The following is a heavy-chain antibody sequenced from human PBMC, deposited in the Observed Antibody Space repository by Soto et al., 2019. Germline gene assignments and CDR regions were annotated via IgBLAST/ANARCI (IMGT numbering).Heavy chain of an antibody. CDR3: AREGPAPYYDDGMDV. CDR1: GYSFTTYG. V-gene: IGHV1-18*01. CDR2: ISAYNGNT. J-gene: IGHJ6*02. Sequence: QVQLVQSGGEVKKPGASVKVSCKTSGYSFTTYGISWVRQAPGQGLEWMGWISAYNGNTNYAQKLQGRVTMTTDTSTSTAYMERRSLRSDDTAVYYCAREGPAPYYDDGMDVWGQGSTVTVSS.